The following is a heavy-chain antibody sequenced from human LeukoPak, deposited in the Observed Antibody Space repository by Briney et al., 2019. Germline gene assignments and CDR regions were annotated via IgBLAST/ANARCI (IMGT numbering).Heavy chain of an antibody. CDR2: IYGDGSFT. CDR1: GLTFSNFW. CDR3: VRGSPNSGSQYGY. V-gene: IGHV3-74*01. Sequence: GGSLRLSCAASGLTFSNFWMHWVRQAPGKGLVWVALIYGDGSFTRYADSVKGRFTISRDNSKNTLYLQMNSLRAEDTAVFYCVRGSPNSGSQYGYWGQGTLVTVSS. D-gene: IGHD1-26*01. J-gene: IGHJ4*02.